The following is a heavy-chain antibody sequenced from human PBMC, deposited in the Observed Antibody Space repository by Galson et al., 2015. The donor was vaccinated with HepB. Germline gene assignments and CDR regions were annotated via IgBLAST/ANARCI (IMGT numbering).Heavy chain of an antibody. CDR2: ISDDGRNK. J-gene: IGHJ5*02. Sequence: SLRLSCAASGFSFSDSGLHWVRQAPGKGLEWVAGISDDGRNKNFADSMRGRFTISRDNSKSTLFLQMNSLRVEDTAVYFCAKGAYRNILMSGGWFGPWGQGTVVIVSS. CDR3: AKGAYRNILMSGGWFGP. V-gene: IGHV3-30*18. CDR1: GFSFSDSG. D-gene: IGHD3-10*02.